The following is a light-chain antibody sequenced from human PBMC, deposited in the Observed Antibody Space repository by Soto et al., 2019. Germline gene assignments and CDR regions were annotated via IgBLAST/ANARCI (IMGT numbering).Light chain of an antibody. CDR3: SSYTSSSTHVV. Sequence: QSVLTQPASVSGSPGQSITISCTGSSSDVGGYNYVSWYQQHPGKAPKLMIYALSNRPSGVSNRFSGSKSGNTASLTISGLQAEDEADYYCSSYTSSSTHVVFGGGTQLTVL. CDR2: ALS. V-gene: IGLV2-14*01. J-gene: IGLJ2*01. CDR1: SSDVGGYNY.